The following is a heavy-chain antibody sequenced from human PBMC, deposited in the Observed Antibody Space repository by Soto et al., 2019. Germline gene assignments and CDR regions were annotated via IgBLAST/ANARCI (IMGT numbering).Heavy chain of an antibody. V-gene: IGHV5-51*01. CDR2: IYPGDSDT. J-gene: IGHJ6*02. Sequence: GESLKISCKASDTTHWIGWVRQKPGKGLEWMGIIYPGDSDTKYSPSFQGQVTISVDKSISTAYLHWSSLKASDTATYYCARLVNYYFGMDVWRLGTTFTVSS. CDR3: ARLVNYYFGMDV. CDR1: DTTHW.